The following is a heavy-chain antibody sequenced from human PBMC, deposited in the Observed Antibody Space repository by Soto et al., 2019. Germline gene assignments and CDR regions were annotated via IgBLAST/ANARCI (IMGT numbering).Heavy chain of an antibody. D-gene: IGHD1-1*01. V-gene: IGHV3-33*01. CDR3: ARDSFGTGTPPCDY. CDR1: GFTFSSYG. J-gene: IGHJ4*02. Sequence: QVQLVESGGGVVQPGRSLRLSCAASGFTFSSYGMHWVRQAPGKGLEWVAVIWYDGSNKYYADSVKGRFTISRDNSKNPLYLPMNSLGAEDTAVYYCARDSFGTGTPPCDYWGQGTLVTVSS. CDR2: IWYDGSNK.